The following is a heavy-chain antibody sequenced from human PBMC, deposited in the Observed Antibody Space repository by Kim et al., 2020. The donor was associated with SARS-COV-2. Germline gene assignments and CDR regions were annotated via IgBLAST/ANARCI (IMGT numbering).Heavy chain of an antibody. Sequence: APVKGRFTISRDDSKNTLYLQMNSLKTEDTAVYYCTTVDAEWELLPGFDYWGQGTLVTVSS. J-gene: IGHJ4*02. V-gene: IGHV3-15*01. CDR3: TTVDAEWELLPGFDY. D-gene: IGHD1-26*01.